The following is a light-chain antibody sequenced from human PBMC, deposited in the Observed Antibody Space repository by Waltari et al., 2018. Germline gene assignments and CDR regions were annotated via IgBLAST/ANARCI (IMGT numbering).Light chain of an antibody. CDR3: QSYDSSLSGYV. V-gene: IGLV1-40*01. CDR1: SSNIGAGYD. J-gene: IGLJ1*01. Sequence: QSVLTQPPSVSGAPGQRVTISCTGSSSNIGAGYDVHWYQQLPGTAPKLLIYGNSNRPSGVPDPFSGAKSGTSASLASTGLQAEDEADYYCQSYDSSLSGYVFGTGTKVTVL. CDR2: GNS.